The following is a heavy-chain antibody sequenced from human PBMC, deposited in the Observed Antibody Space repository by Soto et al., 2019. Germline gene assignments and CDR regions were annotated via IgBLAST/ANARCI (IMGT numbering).Heavy chain of an antibody. CDR3: ASGIQLWLPRINSGYAV. J-gene: IGHJ4*02. Sequence: QVQLVPSGAEVKKPESSVKVSCKAPGGPFSTYALSWVRQAPGEGLDWTGGIIPMFGTANYAKRYQDRVTMTADESTSTVYMELSSLRSEDTAVYFCASGIQLWLPRINSGYAVGGQGTLVTFSS. D-gene: IGHD5-18*01. CDR2: IIPMFGTA. CDR1: GGPFSTYA. V-gene: IGHV1-69*12.